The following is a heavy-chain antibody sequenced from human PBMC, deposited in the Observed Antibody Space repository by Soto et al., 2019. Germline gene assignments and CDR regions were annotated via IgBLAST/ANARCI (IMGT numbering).Heavy chain of an antibody. CDR1: GFTFSSHW. CDR2: IKQDGSEK. D-gene: IGHD3-10*01. V-gene: IGHV3-7*01. J-gene: IGHJ4*02. CDR3: GRDDYYGSGSPGVGY. Sequence: PGGSLRLSCAASGFTFSSHWMTWVRQAPGKGLEWVANIKQDGSEKFYGDSVKGRFSIPRDNAKNSLYLQMNSLRAEDTAVYYCGRDDYYGSGSPGVGYWGQGTLVTVSS.